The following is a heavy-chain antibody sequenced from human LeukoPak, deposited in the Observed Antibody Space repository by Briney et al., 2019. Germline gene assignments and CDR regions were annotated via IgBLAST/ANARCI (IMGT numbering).Heavy chain of an antibody. J-gene: IGHJ5*02. CDR1: GFTFSSYA. CDR3: ARVRGPYDSSGYRRSWFDP. D-gene: IGHD3-22*01. V-gene: IGHV3-30-3*01. CDR2: ISYGGSNK. Sequence: GASLRLSCAASGFTFSSYAMHWVRQAPGKGLEWVAVISYGGSNKYYADSVKGRSTISRDNSKNTLYLQMNSLRAEDTAVYYCARVRGPYDSSGYRRSWFDPWGQGTLVTVSS.